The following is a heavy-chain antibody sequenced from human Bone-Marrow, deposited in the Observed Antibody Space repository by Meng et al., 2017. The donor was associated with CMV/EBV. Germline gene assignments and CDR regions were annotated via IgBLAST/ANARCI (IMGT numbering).Heavy chain of an antibody. CDR2: IIPILGIA. CDR1: GGTFSSYT. V-gene: IGHV1-69*04. CDR3: ARDPGYSTYYYYGMDV. Sequence: SVKVSCKASGGTFSSYTISWVRQAPGQGLEWMGRIIPILGIANYAQKFQGRVTITADKSTSTAYMELSSLRSEDTAVYYCARDPGYSTYYYYGMDVWGQGTTVTVSS. J-gene: IGHJ6*02. D-gene: IGHD4-11*01.